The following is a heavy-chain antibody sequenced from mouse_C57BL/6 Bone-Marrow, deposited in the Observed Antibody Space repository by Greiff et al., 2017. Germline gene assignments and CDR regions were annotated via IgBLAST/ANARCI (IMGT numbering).Heavy chain of an antibody. D-gene: IGHD1-1*01. CDR1: GYAFSSSW. CDR3: ARPTTVVATRVYYFGG. Sequence: VKLMESGPELVKPGASVKISCKASGYAFSSSWMNWVKQRPGKGLEWIGRIYPGDGDTNYNGKFKGKATLTADKSSSTAYMQLSSLTSADSAVYFCARPTTVVATRVYYFGGWGQGTTLTVSS. J-gene: IGHJ2*01. V-gene: IGHV1-82*01. CDR2: IYPGDGDT.